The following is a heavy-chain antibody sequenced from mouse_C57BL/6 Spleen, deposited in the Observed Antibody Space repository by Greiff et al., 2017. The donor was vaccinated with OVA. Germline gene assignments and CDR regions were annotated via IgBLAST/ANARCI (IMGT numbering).Heavy chain of an antibody. CDR2: IHPNSGST. V-gene: IGHV1-64*01. Sequence: QVQLQQPGAELVKPGASVKLSCKASGYTFTSYWMHWVKQRPGQGLEWIGMIHPNSGSTNYNEKFKSKATLTVDKSSSTAYMQLSSLTSEDSAVYYFAGYYGSSPFAWFAYWGQGTLVTVSA. CDR3: AGYYGSSPFAWFAY. D-gene: IGHD1-1*01. J-gene: IGHJ3*01. CDR1: GYTFTSYW.